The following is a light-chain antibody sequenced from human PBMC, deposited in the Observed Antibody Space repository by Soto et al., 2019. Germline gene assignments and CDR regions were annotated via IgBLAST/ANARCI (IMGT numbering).Light chain of an antibody. CDR1: QSTNSY. V-gene: IGKV1-39*01. CDR2: AAS. Sequence: EIQMTKSPSSLSASVGDRVPITCRASQSTNSYRNWYQQTPGKAPKLRIFAASVLQCGFPSSCSGSRAGPDCTLTISSLQPEDFATFYWQQSYWTPAITFGQGTRLEIK. J-gene: IGKJ5*01. CDR3: QQSYWTPAIT.